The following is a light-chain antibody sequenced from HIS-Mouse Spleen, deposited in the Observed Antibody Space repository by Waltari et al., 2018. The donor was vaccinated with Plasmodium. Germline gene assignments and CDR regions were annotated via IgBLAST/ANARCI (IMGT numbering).Light chain of an antibody. J-gene: IGLJ2*01. V-gene: IGLV4-69*01. CDR2: LNSDGRH. CDR1: SGHSSYA. CDR3: QTWGTGMGV. Sequence: QLVLTQSPSASASLGASVKLTCTLSSGHSSYAIAWHQQQPAKGPRYLMKLNSDGRHSKGDGIPDRFSGSSSGAERYLTISSLQSEDEADYYCQTWGTGMGVFGGGTKLTVL.